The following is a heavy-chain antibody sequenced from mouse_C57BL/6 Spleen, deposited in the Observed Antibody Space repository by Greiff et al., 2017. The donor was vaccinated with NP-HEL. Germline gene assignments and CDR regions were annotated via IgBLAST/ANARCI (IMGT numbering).Heavy chain of an antibody. V-gene: IGHV1-82*01. J-gene: IGHJ4*01. CDR1: GYAFSSSW. CDR3: ARYYDYDADYAMDY. Sequence: VKLMESGPELVKPGASVKISCKASGYAFSSSWMNWVKQRPGKGLEWIGRIYPGDGDTNYNGKFKGKATLTADKSSSTAYMQLSSLTSEDSAVYFCARYYDYDADYAMDYWGQGTSVTVSS. D-gene: IGHD2-4*01. CDR2: IYPGDGDT.